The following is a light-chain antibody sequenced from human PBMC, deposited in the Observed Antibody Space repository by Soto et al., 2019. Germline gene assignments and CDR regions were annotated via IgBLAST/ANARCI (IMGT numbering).Light chain of an antibody. CDR2: EVS. J-gene: IGLJ3*02. V-gene: IGLV2-14*01. Sequence: QSVLTQPASVSGSPGQSITISCTGTNSDVGGYNYVSWYQLRPGKAPKLIIYEVSNRPSGVSNRFSGSKSGNTASLTISGLQAEDEADYSCSSYTESTTLVFGGGTKLTVL. CDR3: SSYTESTTLV. CDR1: NSDVGGYNY.